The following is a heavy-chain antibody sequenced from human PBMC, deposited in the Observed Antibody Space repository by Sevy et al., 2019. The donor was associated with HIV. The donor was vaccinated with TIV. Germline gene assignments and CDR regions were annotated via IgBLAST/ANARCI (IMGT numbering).Heavy chain of an antibody. V-gene: IGHV3-7*01. D-gene: IGHD2-15*01. Sequence: GESLKISCAASGFTFSNYWMTWVRQAPGKGLEWVANIKQDGSEKFYVASVKGRFTISRDNAKKSLYLQMNSLRAEDTAVYYCAVDVVVNDVAFDYWGQGTLVTVSS. CDR2: IKQDGSEK. CDR3: AVDVVVNDVAFDY. J-gene: IGHJ4*02. CDR1: GFTFSNYW.